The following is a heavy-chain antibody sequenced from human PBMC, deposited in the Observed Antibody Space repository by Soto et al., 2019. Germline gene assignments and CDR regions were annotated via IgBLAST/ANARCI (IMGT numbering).Heavy chain of an antibody. CDR2: IYSGGST. CDR1: GFTVSSNY. CDR3: ARDPPLLLWFGEAGNYGMDV. Sequence: EVQLVESGGGLVQPGGSLRLSCAASGFTVSSNYMSWVRQAPGKGLEWVSVIYSGGSTYYADSVKGRFTISRDNSKNTLYLQMNSLRAEDTAVYYCARDPPLLLWFGEAGNYGMDVWGQGTTVTVSS. D-gene: IGHD3-10*01. J-gene: IGHJ6*02. V-gene: IGHV3-66*01.